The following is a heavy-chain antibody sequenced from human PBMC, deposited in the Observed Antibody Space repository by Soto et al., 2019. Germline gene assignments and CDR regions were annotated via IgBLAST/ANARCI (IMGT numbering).Heavy chain of an antibody. Sequence: SETLSLTCAVFGGPFSGYYWSWIRQPPGKGLEWIGEINHSGVTNYNPSLKSRVTISVDTSKNQFSLRLSSVTAADTAVYYCAREPTECSSTSCYGVYFDYWGQGTLVTVS. D-gene: IGHD2-2*01. J-gene: IGHJ4*02. CDR2: INHSGVT. CDR3: AREPTECSSTSCYGVYFDY. CDR1: GGPFSGYY. V-gene: IGHV4-34*01.